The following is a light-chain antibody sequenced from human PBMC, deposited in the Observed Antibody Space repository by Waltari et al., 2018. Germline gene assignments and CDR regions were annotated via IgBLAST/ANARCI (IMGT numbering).Light chain of an antibody. V-gene: IGLV1-47*01. Sequence: QSVLTQPPSASGTPGQRVTISCSGSSSNIGRSYVYWYPQRPGTAPKLLIYRNNQRPPGVPDRFSGSKSGTSASLAISGLRSEDEADYYCASWDDNLSGWVFGGGTKLTVL. CDR1: SSNIGRSY. CDR3: ASWDDNLSGWV. J-gene: IGLJ3*02. CDR2: RNN.